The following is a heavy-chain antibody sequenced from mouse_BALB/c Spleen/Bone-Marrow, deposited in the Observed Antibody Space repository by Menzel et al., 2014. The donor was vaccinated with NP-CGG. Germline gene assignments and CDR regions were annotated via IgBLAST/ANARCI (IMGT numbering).Heavy chain of an antibody. J-gene: IGHJ2*01. CDR3: TRTYEYFDY. D-gene: IGHD2-3*01. Sequence: QVQLQQSGAELVRPGASVKLSCETSGYTFTSYWINWVKQRPGQGLEWIGNIYPSDNYTNYNQKFKDKATLTVDISSTTAYMQLSSPTSEDSAVYYCTRTYEYFDYWGQGTTLTVSS. CDR1: GYTFTSYW. CDR2: IYPSDNYT. V-gene: IGHV1-69*02.